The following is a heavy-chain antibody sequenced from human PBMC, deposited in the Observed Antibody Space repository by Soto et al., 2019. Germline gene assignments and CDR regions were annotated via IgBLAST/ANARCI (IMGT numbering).Heavy chain of an antibody. CDR1: GDSLIDDY. J-gene: IGHJ3*02. V-gene: IGHV4-59*01. Sequence: QVQLQESGPGLVKPLETVSLTCTVSGDSLIDDYWNWIRQPPGKGLEWIGYVYSSGSTNYNPSLKSRVTISVDRSKNQFSLKLSSVTAADTAVYYCARGNDWKSSTFDIWGHGTMVSVSS. CDR2: VYSSGST. D-gene: IGHD2-21*01. CDR3: ARGNDWKSSTFDI.